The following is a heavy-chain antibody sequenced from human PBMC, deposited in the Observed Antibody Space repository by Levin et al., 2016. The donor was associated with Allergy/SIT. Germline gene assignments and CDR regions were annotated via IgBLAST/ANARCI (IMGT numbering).Heavy chain of an antibody. Sequence: GESLKISCVASGFSFSNARMTWVRQAAGKGLEWVGRIKSKSHDGTTVYAAPVKGRFTISRDDSKNILYLQMNSLRTEDSAVYYCATWTDIYCDSADCYEGRHYFDYWGQGTLVTVSS. J-gene: IGHJ4*02. CDR2: IKSKSHDGTT. CDR1: GFSFSNAR. CDR3: ATWTDIYCDSADCYEGRHYFDY. D-gene: IGHD3-22*01. V-gene: IGHV3-15*01.